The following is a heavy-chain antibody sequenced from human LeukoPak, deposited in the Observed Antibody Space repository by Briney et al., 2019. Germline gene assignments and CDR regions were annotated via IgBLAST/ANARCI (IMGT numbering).Heavy chain of an antibody. CDR3: ARELDRMQDLDS. V-gene: IGHV3-21*01. CDR2: INNSGDDK. J-gene: IGHJ4*02. Sequence: GGSLRLSCAASGYTFSCCSMNWVRQAPGKGLEWLSSINNSGDDKYHADSVQGRFTISRDNAKNSLYLQMNSLRAEDTAVYYCARELDRMQDLDSWGQGTQVTVSS. D-gene: IGHD1-1*01. CDR1: GYTFSCCS.